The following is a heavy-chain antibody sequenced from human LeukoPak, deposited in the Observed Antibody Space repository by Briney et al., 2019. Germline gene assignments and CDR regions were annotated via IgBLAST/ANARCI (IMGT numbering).Heavy chain of an antibody. V-gene: IGHV4-34*01. J-gene: IGHJ3*02. CDR3: ARGSSGWYADAFDI. Sequence: SETLSLTCAVYGGSFSGYYWSWIRQPPGEGLEWIGEINHSGSTNYNPSLKSRVTISVHTSKNQFSLKLSSVTAADTAVYYCARGSSGWYADAFDIWGQGTMVTVSS. CDR2: INHSGST. CDR1: GGSFSGYY. D-gene: IGHD6-19*01.